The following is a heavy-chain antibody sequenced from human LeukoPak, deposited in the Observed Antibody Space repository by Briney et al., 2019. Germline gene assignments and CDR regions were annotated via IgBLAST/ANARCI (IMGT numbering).Heavy chain of an antibody. CDR1: GFSFSTYG. Sequence: GGSLRLSCAASGFSFSTYGMHWVRQAPGKGLEGVAFIRYDGSNKYYADYVKGRFTISRDNSKNTLYLQMNSLRAEDTAVYYCARGVAISSSGWYDTFDYWGQGALVTISS. J-gene: IGHJ4*02. V-gene: IGHV3-30*02. CDR2: IRYDGSNK. CDR3: ARGVAISSSGWYDTFDY. D-gene: IGHD6-19*01.